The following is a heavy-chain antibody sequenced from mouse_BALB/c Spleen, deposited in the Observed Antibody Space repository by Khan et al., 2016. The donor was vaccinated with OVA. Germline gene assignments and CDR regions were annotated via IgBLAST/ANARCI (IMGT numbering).Heavy chain of an antibody. Sequence: QVQLKQSGAELVRPGVSVKISCKGSGYTFTDYAMHWVKQSHAKSLEWIGVISTYYGDADYNQKFKGKATMTVDKSSSTAYMELARLTSEDSAIYYCARGSGNSRFAYWGQGTPVTVSA. CDR2: ISTYYGDA. D-gene: IGHD1-3*01. CDR3: ARGSGNSRFAY. CDR1: GYTFTDYA. V-gene: IGHV1S137*01. J-gene: IGHJ3*01.